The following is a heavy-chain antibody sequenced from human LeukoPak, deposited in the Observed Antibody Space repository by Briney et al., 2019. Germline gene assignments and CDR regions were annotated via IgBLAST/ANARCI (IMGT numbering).Heavy chain of an antibody. CDR3: ASRLTTLFDY. V-gene: IGHV4-34*01. CDR2: INHSGST. D-gene: IGHD4-11*01. J-gene: IGHJ4*02. Sequence: PSETLSLTCAVYGGSFSGYSWSWIRQPPGKGLEWIGEINHSGSTNYNPSLKSRVTISVDTSKNQFSLRLSSVTAADTAVYYCASRLTTLFDYRGQGTLVTVSS. CDR1: GGSFSGYS.